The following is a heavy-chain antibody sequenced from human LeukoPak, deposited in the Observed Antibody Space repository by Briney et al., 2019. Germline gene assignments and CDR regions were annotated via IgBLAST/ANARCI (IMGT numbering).Heavy chain of an antibody. J-gene: IGHJ4*02. CDR3: ARQTRSGIVGARYMFDY. Sequence: SETLSLTCTVSGGSISSYYWSWIRQPAGKGLEWIGRIYTSGSTNYNPSLKSRVTMSVDTSKNQFSLKLSSVTAADTAVYYCARQTRSGIVGARYMFDYWGQGTLVTVSS. CDR1: GGSISSYY. D-gene: IGHD1-26*01. V-gene: IGHV4-4*07. CDR2: IYTSGST.